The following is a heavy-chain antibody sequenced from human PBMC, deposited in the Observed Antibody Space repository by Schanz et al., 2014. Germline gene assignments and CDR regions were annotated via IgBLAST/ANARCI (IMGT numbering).Heavy chain of an antibody. CDR3: ARDRGYCSGGSCLTVDY. CDR1: GFTFSTYA. CDR2: ISGSGGST. Sequence: EVQLLDSGGGLVQPGGSLRLSCAASGFTFSTYAMSWVRQAPGKGLEWVSAISGSGGSTYYADSVKGRFTISRDNSKNTLYLQMNTLRAEDTAVYYCARDRGYCSGGSCLTVDYWGQGTLXTVSS. D-gene: IGHD2-15*01. V-gene: IGHV3-23*01. J-gene: IGHJ4*02.